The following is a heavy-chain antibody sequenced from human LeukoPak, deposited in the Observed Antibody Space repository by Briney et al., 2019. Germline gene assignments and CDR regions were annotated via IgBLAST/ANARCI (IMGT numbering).Heavy chain of an antibody. CDR1: GYTFTSYG. V-gene: IGHV1-18*01. J-gene: IGHJ4*02. CDR3: ARGNCSSTSCYNAGFDY. CDR2: ISAYNGNT. Sequence: ASVKVSCKASGYTFTSYGISWVRQAPGQGLEWMGWISAYNGNTNYAQKFQGRVTMTTDASTSTAYMELRSLRSEDTAVYYCARGNCSSTSCYNAGFDYWGQGTLVTVSS. D-gene: IGHD2-2*02.